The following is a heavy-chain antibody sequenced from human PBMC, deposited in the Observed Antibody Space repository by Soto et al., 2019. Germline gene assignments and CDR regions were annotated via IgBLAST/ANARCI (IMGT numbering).Heavy chain of an antibody. Sequence: QLQLHESGPGLVKPSETLSLTCAVSGDSMSSSDYYWGWIRQPPGKGLEWIGSIYYSGSTYYNPSLQSRVAISVDTSKNQFSLKLKSVTAADTAIYYCARRTVNIRTFYSGLKTHCFDYWGQGAQVTVSS. CDR3: ARRTVNIRTFYSGLKTHCFDY. CDR2: IYYSGST. CDR1: GDSMSSSDYY. J-gene: IGHJ4*02. D-gene: IGHD6-19*01. V-gene: IGHV4-39*01.